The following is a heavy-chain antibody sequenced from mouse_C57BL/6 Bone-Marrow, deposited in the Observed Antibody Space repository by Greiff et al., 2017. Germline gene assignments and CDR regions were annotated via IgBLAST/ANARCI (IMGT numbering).Heavy chain of an antibody. V-gene: IGHV1-61*01. D-gene: IGHD1-1*01. CDR3: VDVGSTYGGFPD. J-gene: IGHJ3*01. CDR2: IYPSDSET. Sequence: VQLQQSGAELVRPGSSVKLSCKASGYTFTSYWMDWVKQRPGQGLEWIGNIYPSDSETHYNQKFKDKATLTVDKSSSTAYMQLSSLTSDDSAVDYCVDVGSTYGGFPDWGKGTLVTVSA. CDR1: GYTFTSYW.